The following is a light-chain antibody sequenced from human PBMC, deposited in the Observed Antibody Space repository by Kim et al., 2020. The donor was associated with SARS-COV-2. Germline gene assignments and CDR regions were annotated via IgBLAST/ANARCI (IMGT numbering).Light chain of an antibody. CDR1: SSDIGGYNS. CDR2: DVS. V-gene: IGLV2-14*03. CDR3: SSYTSSSTLI. J-gene: IGLJ2*01. Sequence: QSALTQPASVSGSPGQSITISCTGTSSDIGGYNSVSWYEQHPGKAPKLMIYDVSKRPSGVSNRFFGSKSGNTASLTISGLQAEDEADYYCSSYTSSSTLIFGGGTQLTVL.